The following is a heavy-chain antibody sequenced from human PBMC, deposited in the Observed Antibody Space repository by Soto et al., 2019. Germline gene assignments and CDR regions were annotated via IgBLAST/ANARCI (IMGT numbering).Heavy chain of an antibody. D-gene: IGHD3-10*01. CDR3: ARALLSYGSGPTGV. V-gene: IGHV3-30-3*01. CDR1: GFTFSSYA. J-gene: IGHJ6*02. Sequence: LRLSCAAPGFTFSSYAMHWVRQAPGKGLEWVAVISYDGSNKYYADSVKGRFTISRDNSKNTLYLQMNSLRAEDTAVYYCARALLSYGSGPTGVWGQGTTVTVSS. CDR2: ISYDGSNK.